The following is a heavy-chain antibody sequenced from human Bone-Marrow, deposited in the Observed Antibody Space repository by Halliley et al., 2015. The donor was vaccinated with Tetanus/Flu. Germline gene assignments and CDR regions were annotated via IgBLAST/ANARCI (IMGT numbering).Heavy chain of an antibody. CDR1: GFTFSSYA. D-gene: IGHD1-7*01. J-gene: IGHJ4*02. CDR2: ISGSGGST. V-gene: IGHV3-23*01. Sequence: SLRLSCAASGFTFSSYAMSWVRQAPGKGLEWVSAISGSGGSTYHADSVMGRFIISRDNSRHTLYLQMNRLRAEDTAIYYCAKSSGTLKSGPEYWGQGTLVTVSS. CDR3: AKSSGTLKSGPEY.